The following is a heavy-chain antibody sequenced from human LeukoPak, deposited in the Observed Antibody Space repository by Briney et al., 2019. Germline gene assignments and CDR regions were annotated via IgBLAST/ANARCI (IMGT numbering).Heavy chain of an antibody. CDR3: ARQVRVYYYYMDV. V-gene: IGHV5-51*01. CDR1: GYSFTSYW. D-gene: IGHD3-10*01. Sequence: GESLKISCXGSGYSFTSYWIGWVRQMPGKGLKWMGIIYPGDSDTRYSPSFQGQVTISADKSISTAYLQWSSLKASDTAMYYCARQVRVYYYYMDVWGKGTTVTVSS. J-gene: IGHJ6*03. CDR2: IYPGDSDT.